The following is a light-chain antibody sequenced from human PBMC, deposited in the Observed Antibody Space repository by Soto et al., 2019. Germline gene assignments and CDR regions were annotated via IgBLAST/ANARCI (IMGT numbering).Light chain of an antibody. CDR3: QQRSNWTT. CDR1: QSVSRY. V-gene: IGKV3-11*01. Sequence: EIVLTPPGATLSFSQGERCTLSCRASQSVSRYLAWYQQKPGQAPRLLIYDTSYRATGIPARFSGSGSRTDFTLTISRLEPEDFALYYCQQRSNWTTFGHGTKVDIK. CDR2: DTS. J-gene: IGKJ1*01.